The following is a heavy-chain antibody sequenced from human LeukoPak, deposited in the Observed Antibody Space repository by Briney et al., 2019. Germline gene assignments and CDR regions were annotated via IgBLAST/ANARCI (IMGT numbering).Heavy chain of an antibody. CDR3: ARDLETGLWYYYYYGMDV. CDR1: GFTFSSYA. Sequence: GGSLRLSCAASGFTFSSYAMHWVRQAPGKGLEWVAVISYDGSNKYYADSVKGRFTISRDNSKNTLYLQMNSLRAEDTAVYYCARDLETGLWYYYYYGMDVWGQGTTVTVSS. D-gene: IGHD3-9*01. V-gene: IGHV3-30-3*01. CDR2: ISYDGSNK. J-gene: IGHJ6*02.